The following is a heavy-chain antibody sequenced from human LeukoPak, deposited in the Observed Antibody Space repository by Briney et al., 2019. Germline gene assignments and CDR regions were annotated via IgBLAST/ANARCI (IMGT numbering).Heavy chain of an antibody. CDR3: ARGGLLLRFLEWLLY. D-gene: IGHD3-3*01. CDR1: GYTFTGYY. J-gene: IGHJ4*02. CDR2: INPNSGGT. Sequence: GASVKVSCKASGYTFTGYYMHWVRQAPGQGLEWMGRINPNSGGTNYAQKFQGRVTMTRDTSISTAYMELSRLRSDDTAVYYCARGGLLLRFLEWLLYWGQGTLVTVSS. V-gene: IGHV1-2*06.